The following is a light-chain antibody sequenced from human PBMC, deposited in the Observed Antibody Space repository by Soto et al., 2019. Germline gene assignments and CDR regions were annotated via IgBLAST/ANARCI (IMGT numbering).Light chain of an antibody. J-gene: IGLJ1*01. CDR3: CSYAGSSTYV. V-gene: IGLV2-23*02. Sequence: QSALTQPASVSGSPGQSITISCTGTSSDVGSYNLVSWYQHHPGKAPKVMIYEVSKRPSGVPNRFSGSKSGNTASLTISGLQVEDEADYYCCSYAGSSTYVFGTGTKVTVL. CDR2: EVS. CDR1: SSDVGSYNL.